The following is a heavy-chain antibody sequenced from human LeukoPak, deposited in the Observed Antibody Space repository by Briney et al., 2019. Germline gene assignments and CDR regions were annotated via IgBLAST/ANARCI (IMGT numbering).Heavy chain of an antibody. CDR3: ATDPRILPED. J-gene: IGHJ4*02. CDR1: GFTYVGYN. V-gene: IGHV3-21*01. CDR2: ISSSSSYI. Sequence: GGSLRLSCAVYGFTYVGYNMNWGRQAPGKGLEWVSSISSSSSYIYYADSVKGRFTISRHNAKNSLYLQMNSLRAEDKAVYYCATDPRILPEDWGQGTLVTVSS.